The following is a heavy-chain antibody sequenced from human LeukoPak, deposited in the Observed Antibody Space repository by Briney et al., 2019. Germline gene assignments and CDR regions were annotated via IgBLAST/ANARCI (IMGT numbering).Heavy chain of an antibody. CDR1: GYSISSGYY. V-gene: IGHV4-38-2*01. Sequence: RSSETLSLTCAVSGYSISSGYYWGWIRQPPGKGLEWIGSIYYSGSTYYNPSLKSRVTISVDTAKNQFSLKLSSVTAADTAVYYCARLRRIAAAGKSYYYYYMDVWGKGTTVTISS. J-gene: IGHJ6*03. CDR3: ARLRRIAAAGKSYYYYYMDV. D-gene: IGHD6-13*01. CDR2: IYYSGST.